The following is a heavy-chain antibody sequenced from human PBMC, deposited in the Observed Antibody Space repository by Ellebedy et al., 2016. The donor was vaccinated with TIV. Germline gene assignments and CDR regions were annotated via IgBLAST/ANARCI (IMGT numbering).Heavy chain of an antibody. J-gene: IGHJ4*02. CDR1: GYSFTSYW. D-gene: IGHD1-26*01. Sequence: GESLKISCQGSGYSFTSYWIAWVRQSPGKGLEWMGIIYPGDSDTRYSPSFQGQVTISADKSISTAYLQWSTLKASDTAMYSCGRRSGHSGSFPFDYWGQGTLVTVSS. CDR2: IYPGDSDT. CDR3: GRRSGHSGSFPFDY. V-gene: IGHV5-51*01.